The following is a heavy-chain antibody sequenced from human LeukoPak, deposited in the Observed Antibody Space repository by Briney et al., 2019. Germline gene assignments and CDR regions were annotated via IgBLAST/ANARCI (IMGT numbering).Heavy chain of an antibody. CDR1: GFTFINYA. D-gene: IGHD4-17*01. CDR3: AKREKGTTGRFFDY. Sequence: PGGSLRLSCAASGFTFINYAMTWVRQAPGQGLEWVSGISEGGGNTYYADSVKGRFTISRDHSKNTLYLQMNSLRAEDTALYYCAKREKGTTGRFFDYWGQGTLVTVSS. V-gene: IGHV3-23*01. CDR2: ISEGGGNT. J-gene: IGHJ4*02.